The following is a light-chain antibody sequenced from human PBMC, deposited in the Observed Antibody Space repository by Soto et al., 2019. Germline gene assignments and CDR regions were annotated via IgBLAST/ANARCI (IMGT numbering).Light chain of an antibody. CDR3: QSYDSSLSAWV. CDR2: GNS. CDR1: SSNIGAGYG. Sequence: QSVLTQPPSVTGAPGQRVTISCTGSSSNIGAGYGVHWYQHLPGTAPKLLIYGNSNRPSGVPDRFSGSKSGTSASLAITGLQAEDEADYYCQSYDSSLSAWVFGGGTKLNVL. J-gene: IGLJ3*02. V-gene: IGLV1-40*01.